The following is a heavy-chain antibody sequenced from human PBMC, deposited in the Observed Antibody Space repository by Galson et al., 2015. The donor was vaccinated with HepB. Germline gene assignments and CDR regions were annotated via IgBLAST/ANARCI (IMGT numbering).Heavy chain of an antibody. Sequence: SVKVSCKASGYTFTGYAMHWVRQAPGQGLEWMGWINTNTGTPTYAQDFTGRFVFSLDTSVSTAYLQSSSLKADDTAVYYCARDPGYCSGRDCYSDYYFDYWGQGTLFTVSS. CDR2: INTNTGTP. D-gene: IGHD2-15*01. V-gene: IGHV7-4-1*02. CDR1: GYTFTGYA. J-gene: IGHJ4*02. CDR3: ARDPGYCSGRDCYSDYYFDY.